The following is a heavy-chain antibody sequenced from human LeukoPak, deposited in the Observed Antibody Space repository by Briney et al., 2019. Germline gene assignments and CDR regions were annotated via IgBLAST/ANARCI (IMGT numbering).Heavy chain of an antibody. CDR3: ASDQRGCSGGSCYSRAFDI. V-gene: IGHV3-53*01. CDR2: IYSGGST. J-gene: IGHJ3*02. Sequence: GGSLRLSCAVSGFTVSSNYMSWVRQDPGKGLEWVSVIYSGGSTYYADSVKGRFTISRDNSKNTLYLQMNSLRAEDTAVYYCASDQRGCSGGSCYSRAFDIWGQGTMVTVSS. D-gene: IGHD2-15*01. CDR1: GFTVSSNY.